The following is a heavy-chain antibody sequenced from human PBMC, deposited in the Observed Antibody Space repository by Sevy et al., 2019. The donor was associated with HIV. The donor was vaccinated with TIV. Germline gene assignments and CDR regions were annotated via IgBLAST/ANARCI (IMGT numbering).Heavy chain of an antibody. CDR2: IYYSGST. CDR3: AGHYYYYGMDV. Sequence: SETLSLTCTVSGGSISSYYWSWIRQPPGKELEWIGYIYYSGSTNYNPSLKSRVTISVDTSKNQFSLKLSSVTAADTAVYYCAGHYYYYGMDVWGQGTTVTVSS. J-gene: IGHJ6*02. V-gene: IGHV4-59*01. CDR1: GGSISSYY.